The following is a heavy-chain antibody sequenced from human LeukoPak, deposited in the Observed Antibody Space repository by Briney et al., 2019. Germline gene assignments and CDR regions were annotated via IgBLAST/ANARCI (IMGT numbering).Heavy chain of an antibody. V-gene: IGHV4-34*01. CDR3: ARGLLDDILTGYSGRWFDP. D-gene: IGHD3-9*01. CDR2: INHSGST. CDR1: GGSFSGYY. Sequence: SETLSLTCAVYGGSFSGYYWSWIRQPPGKGLEWTGEINHSGSTNYNPSLKSRVTISVDTSKNRFSLKLSSVTAADTAVYYCARGLLDDILTGYSGRWFDPWGQGTLVTVSS. J-gene: IGHJ5*02.